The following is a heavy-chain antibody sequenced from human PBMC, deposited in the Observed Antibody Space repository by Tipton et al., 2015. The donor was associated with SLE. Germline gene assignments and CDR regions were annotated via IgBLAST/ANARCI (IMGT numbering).Heavy chain of an antibody. V-gene: IGHV4-4*07. CDR2: IYTSGST. J-gene: IGHJ1*01. Sequence: TLSLTCTVSGGSISSYYWSWIRQPAGKGLEWIGRIYTSGSTNYNPSLKSRVTMSVDTSKNQFSLKLSSVTAADTAVYYCARHQAYDSSGYTFQHWGQGTLVTVSS. CDR3: ARHQAYDSSGYTFQH. CDR1: GGSISSYY. D-gene: IGHD3-22*01.